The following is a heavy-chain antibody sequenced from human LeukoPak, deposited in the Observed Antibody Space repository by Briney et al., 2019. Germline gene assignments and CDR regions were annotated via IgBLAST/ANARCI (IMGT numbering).Heavy chain of an antibody. CDR1: RGTFSSYA. CDR2: IIPILGIT. J-gene: IGHJ4*02. D-gene: IGHD2-2*01. V-gene: IGHV1-69*04. CDR3: ATEGNPRYCSGTSCYFDY. Sequence: SVKVSCKASRGTFSSYAISWVRQAPGQGLEWMGRIIPILGITNYAQKFQGRVTITVDKSTSTVYMELSSLRSEDTAVYYCATEGNPRYCSGTSCYFDYWGQGTLVTVSS.